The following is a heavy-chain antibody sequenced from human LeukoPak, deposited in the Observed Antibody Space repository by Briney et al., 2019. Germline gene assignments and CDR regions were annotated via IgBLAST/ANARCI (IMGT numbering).Heavy chain of an antibody. D-gene: IGHD6-13*01. J-gene: IGHJ4*02. CDR2: TSYDGSNK. Sequence: GGSLRLSCAASGFTFSSYSLHWVRQAPGMGLEWLAVTSYDGSNKYYVDSVKGRFTISRDNSKNTLYLQMNSLRGEDTAVYYCARGGKAAAGRHLLVDYWGQGTLVTVSS. CDR3: ARGGKAAAGRHLLVDY. V-gene: IGHV3-30*04. CDR1: GFTFSSYS.